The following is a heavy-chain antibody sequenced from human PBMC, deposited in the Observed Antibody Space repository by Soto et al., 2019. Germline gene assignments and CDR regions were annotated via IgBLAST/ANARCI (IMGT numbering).Heavy chain of an antibody. D-gene: IGHD3-22*01. CDR2: MISVFLTA. V-gene: IGHV1-69*01. Sequence: QEQLVQSGAEVKKPGSSVKVSCKASGGLFSSYPISWVRQVPGQGLEWMGGMISVFLTAYYTQRFQGRVTSTADETTNTAYMELSILRSEDTAIYYCARGGSGYTWFNEFWGQGTLVTVSS. J-gene: IGHJ4*02. CDR3: ARGGSGYTWFNEF. CDR1: GGLFSSYP.